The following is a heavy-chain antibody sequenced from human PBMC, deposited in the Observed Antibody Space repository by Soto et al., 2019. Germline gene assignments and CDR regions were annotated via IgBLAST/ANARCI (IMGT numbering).Heavy chain of an antibody. J-gene: IGHJ6*02. CDR2: VSYDGDNK. Sequence: QVQLVESGGGEVQPGRSLRLSCAASGFKFNKYAIHWVRQAQGKGLEWVAFVSYDGDNKYYPDSVKGRFTISRDNSKNTVYLQMSSMRAEDSAVYFCARDPYVGGSYGTYYYYYGMDVWGQGTTVTVS. V-gene: IGHV3-30-3*01. CDR3: ARDPYVGGSYGTYYYYYGMDV. D-gene: IGHD3-16*01. CDR1: GFKFNKYA.